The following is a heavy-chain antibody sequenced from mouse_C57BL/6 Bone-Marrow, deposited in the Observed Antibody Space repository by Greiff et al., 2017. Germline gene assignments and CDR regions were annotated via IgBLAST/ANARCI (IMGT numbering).Heavy chain of an antibody. Sequence: VHVKQSGAELVRPGASVKLSCTASGFNFKDYYMYWVKQRPEQGLEWIGRIDPEDGDTEYAPKFQGKATMTADTSSNTAYLQLSSLTSEDTAVYYCTTGYYGSSYVEYFDVWGTGTTVTVSS. J-gene: IGHJ1*03. CDR2: IDPEDGDT. CDR3: TTGYYGSSYVEYFDV. CDR1: GFNFKDYY. V-gene: IGHV14-1*01. D-gene: IGHD1-1*01.